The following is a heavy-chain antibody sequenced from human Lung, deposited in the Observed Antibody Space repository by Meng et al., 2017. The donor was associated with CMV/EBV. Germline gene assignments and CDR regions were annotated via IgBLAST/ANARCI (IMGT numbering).Heavy chain of an antibody. CDR3: AKDRFIVLVPASQGMDV. V-gene: IGHV3-30*02. Sequence: SCAASGFTFSNSDMHWVRQAPGKGLEWVAFIRFDGSNKLYPDSVKGRFTISRDNSKNTLYLQMNSLRAEDTAVYYCAKDRFIVLVPASQGMDVWGQGTTVTVSS. CDR2: IRFDGSNK. CDR1: GFTFSNSD. J-gene: IGHJ6*02. D-gene: IGHD2-2*01.